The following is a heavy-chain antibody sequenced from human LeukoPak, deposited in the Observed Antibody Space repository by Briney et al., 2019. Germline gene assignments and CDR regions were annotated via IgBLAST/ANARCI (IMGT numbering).Heavy chain of an antibody. J-gene: IGHJ4*02. V-gene: IGHV3-74*01. CDR2: IDAEGSGT. D-gene: IGHD1-26*01. CDR1: GFTFSSHW. Sequence: PGGSLRLSCAASGFTFSSHWMHWVRHAPGKGLVWVSRIDAEGSGTTYVDSAKGRFTISRDNAKRTLYLQMHSLRAEDTAVYYCARGSGEGATDYWGQGTLVTVSS. CDR3: ARGSGEGATDY.